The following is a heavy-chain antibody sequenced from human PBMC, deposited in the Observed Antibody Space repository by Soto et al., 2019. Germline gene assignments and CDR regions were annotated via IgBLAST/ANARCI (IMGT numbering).Heavy chain of an antibody. CDR2: VYPSDSDV. J-gene: IGHJ6*02. D-gene: IGHD6-19*01. Sequence: PWESLTISCQGTGYRFSSSWIGWVRQKPGKGLEWLGNVYPSDSDVRYSPAFEGQVTISADNSINTAYLQLLTLKASDTAMYYCTSNRRIVVAGTTIAGSGLDVWGQGTPVTVSS. V-gene: IGHV5-51*01. CDR1: GYRFSSSW. CDR3: TSNRRIVVAGTTIAGSGLDV.